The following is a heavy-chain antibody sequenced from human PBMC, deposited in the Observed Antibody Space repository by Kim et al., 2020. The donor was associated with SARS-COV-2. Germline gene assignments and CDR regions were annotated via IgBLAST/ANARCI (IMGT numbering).Heavy chain of an antibody. J-gene: IGHJ6*02. CDR1: GFTFSGYS. CDR3: ANCTVGDFWSGYSSDFYYYGMDV. D-gene: IGHD3-3*01. Sequence: GGSLRLSCAASGFTFSGYSMHWVRQAPGKGLEWVAVISFDGSKRYYADSVQGRFSISRDNSKNTLYLQMNRLEPEDTAVYYCANCTVGDFWSGYSSDFYYYGMDVWGQGPTVTVSS. CDR2: ISFDGSKR. V-gene: IGHV3-30*04.